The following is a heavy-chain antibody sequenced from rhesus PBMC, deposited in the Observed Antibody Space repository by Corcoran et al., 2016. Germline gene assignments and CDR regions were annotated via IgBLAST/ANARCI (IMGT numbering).Heavy chain of an antibody. V-gene: IGHV3-59*01. CDR1: GFTFSDYY. J-gene: IGHJ6*01. D-gene: IGHD1-26*01. CDR3: AKDGHNWNYGLDS. Sequence: EVQLVESGGGLAKPGGSLRLSCAASGFTFSDYYMHWVRQASGKGLGWVSRISNGGGSTYYAASVEGSFTISRENAKNTLYLQMDSLRAEDTAVYYCAKDGHNWNYGLDSWGQGVVVTVSS. CDR2: ISNGGGST.